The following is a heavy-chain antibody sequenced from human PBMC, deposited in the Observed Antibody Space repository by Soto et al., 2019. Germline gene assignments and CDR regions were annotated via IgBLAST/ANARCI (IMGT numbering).Heavy chain of an antibody. CDR2: MHHSGRT. V-gene: IGHV4-31*03. CDR1: GAYMRNDYYY. D-gene: IGHD1-26*01. J-gene: IGHJ5*02. Sequence: SETLSLTCTVSGAYMRNDYYYWSWVRQNPGKDLEWIGHMHHSGRTHYNPSLKSRVAISVDTSKNQFSLYLNSVTAADTAVYYCARDVASVDSRSGIGWFDPWGQGTLVTVSS. CDR3: ARDVASVDSRSGIGWFDP.